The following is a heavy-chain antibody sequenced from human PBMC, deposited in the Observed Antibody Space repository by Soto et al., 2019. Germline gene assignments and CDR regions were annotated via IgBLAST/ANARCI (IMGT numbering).Heavy chain of an antibody. Sequence: GGSLRLSCAASGFTFSSYWMSWVRQAPGKGLEWVANIKQDGSEKYYVDSVKGRFTISRDNAKNSLYLQMNSLRAEDTAVYYCARDRTPYYDYIWGSTFDYWGQGTLVTVSS. D-gene: IGHD3-16*01. CDR3: ARDRTPYYDYIWGSTFDY. CDR1: GFTFSSYW. V-gene: IGHV3-7*01. CDR2: IKQDGSEK. J-gene: IGHJ4*02.